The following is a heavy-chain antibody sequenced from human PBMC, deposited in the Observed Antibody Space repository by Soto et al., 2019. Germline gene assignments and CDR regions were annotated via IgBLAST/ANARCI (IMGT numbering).Heavy chain of an antibody. V-gene: IGHV4-39*01. D-gene: IGHD4-17*01. CDR1: GGSISSSSYY. CDR3: ARKTTVTATRQIDY. Sequence: QLQLQESGPGLVKPSETLSLTCTVSGGSISSSSYYWGWIRQPPGKGLEWIGSIYYSGSTYYNPSLKSRVTISVDTSKNQFSLKLSSVTAADTAVYYCARKTTVTATRQIDYWGQGTLVTVSS. CDR2: IYYSGST. J-gene: IGHJ4*02.